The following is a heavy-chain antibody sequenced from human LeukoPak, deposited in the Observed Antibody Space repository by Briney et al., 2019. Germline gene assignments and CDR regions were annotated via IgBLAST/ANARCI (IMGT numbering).Heavy chain of an antibody. Sequence: ASVTVSCKASGYTFTSYGISWVRQAPGQGLEWMGWISAYNGNTNYAQKLQGRVTMTTDTSTSTAYMELRSLRSDDTAVYYCARRTNYYYDSSGYYYDYFDYWGQGTLVTVSS. CDR3: ARRTNYYYDSSGYYYDYFDY. J-gene: IGHJ4*02. D-gene: IGHD3-22*01. CDR2: ISAYNGNT. CDR1: GYTFTSYG. V-gene: IGHV1-18*01.